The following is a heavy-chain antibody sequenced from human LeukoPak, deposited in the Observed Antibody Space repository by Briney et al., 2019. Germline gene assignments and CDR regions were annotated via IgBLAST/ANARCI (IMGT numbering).Heavy chain of an antibody. CDR3: AKDVRGLYYDFWSGPKPFDY. D-gene: IGHD3-3*01. CDR2: ISSSGSTI. CDR1: GFTFSSYE. V-gene: IGHV3-48*03. J-gene: IGHJ4*02. Sequence: PGGSLRLSCAASGFTFSSYEMNWVRQAPGKGLEWVSYISSSGSTIYYADSVKGRFTISRDNSKNTLYLQMNSLRAEDTAVYYCAKDVRGLYYDFWSGPKPFDYWGQGTLVTVSS.